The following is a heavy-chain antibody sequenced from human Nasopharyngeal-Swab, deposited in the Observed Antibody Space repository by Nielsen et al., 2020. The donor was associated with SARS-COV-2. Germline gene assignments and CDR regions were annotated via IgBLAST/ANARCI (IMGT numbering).Heavy chain of an antibody. J-gene: IGHJ4*02. Sequence: VRQMPGKGLEWIGEINHSGSTNYNPSLKSRVSISLDPSKNQFSLKLISVTAADAAVYYCARGKVEVTMIVVVITTGSYYFDYWGRGTLVTVSS. V-gene: IGHV4-34*01. D-gene: IGHD3-22*01. CDR2: INHSGST. CDR3: ARGKVEVTMIVVVITTGSYYFDY.